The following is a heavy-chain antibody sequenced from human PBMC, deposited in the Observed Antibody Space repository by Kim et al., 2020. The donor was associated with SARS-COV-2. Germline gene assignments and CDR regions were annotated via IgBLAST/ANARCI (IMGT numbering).Heavy chain of an antibody. Sequence: ASVKVSCKVSGYTLTELSMHWVRQAPGKGLEWMGGFDPEDGETIYAQKFQGRVTMTEDTSTDTAYMELSSLRSEDTAVYYCATAATGNTAMVTYYYYYGMDVWGQGTTFTVSS. V-gene: IGHV1-24*01. D-gene: IGHD5-18*01. J-gene: IGHJ6*02. CDR2: FDPEDGET. CDR1: GYTLTELS. CDR3: ATAATGNTAMVTYYYYYGMDV.